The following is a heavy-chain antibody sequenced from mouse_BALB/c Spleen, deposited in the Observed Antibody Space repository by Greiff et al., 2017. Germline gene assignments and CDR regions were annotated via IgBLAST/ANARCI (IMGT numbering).Heavy chain of an antibody. CDR2: INPSNGRT. CDR1: GYTFTSYW. J-gene: IGHJ4*01. V-gene: IGHV1S81*02. CDR3: ARGRDYVMDY. Sequence: QVQLQQPGAELVKPGASVKLSCKASGYTFTSYWMHWVKQRPGQGLEWIGEINPSNGRTNYNEKFKSKATLTVDKSSSTAYMQLSSLTSEDSAVYYCARGRDYVMDYWGQGTSVTVSS.